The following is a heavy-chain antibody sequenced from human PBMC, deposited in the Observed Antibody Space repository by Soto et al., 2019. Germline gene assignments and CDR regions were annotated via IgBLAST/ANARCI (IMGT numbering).Heavy chain of an antibody. V-gene: IGHV4-34*01. CDR1: GGSFSGYY. Sequence: SETLSLTCAVYGGSFSGYYWSWIRQPPGKGLEWIGEINHSGSTNYNPSLKSRVTISVDTSKNQFSLKLSSVTAADTAVYYCVRGRLGIRDSSGHFDYWGQGTLVTVSS. CDR3: VRGRLGIRDSSGHFDY. J-gene: IGHJ4*02. D-gene: IGHD3-22*01. CDR2: INHSGST.